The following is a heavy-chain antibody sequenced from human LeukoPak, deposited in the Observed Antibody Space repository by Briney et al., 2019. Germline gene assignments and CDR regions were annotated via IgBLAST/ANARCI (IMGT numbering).Heavy chain of an antibody. CDR3: ARDVGGGWSKPNYYYYMDV. J-gene: IGHJ6*03. CDR2: INPNSGGT. Sequence: GASVKVSCKASGYTFTCYYMHWVRQAPGQGLEWMGWINPNSGGTNYAQKFQGRVTMTRDTSISTAYMELSRLRSDDTAVYYCARDVGGGWSKPNYYYYMDVWGKGTTVTISS. V-gene: IGHV1-2*02. D-gene: IGHD6-19*01. CDR1: GYTFTCYY.